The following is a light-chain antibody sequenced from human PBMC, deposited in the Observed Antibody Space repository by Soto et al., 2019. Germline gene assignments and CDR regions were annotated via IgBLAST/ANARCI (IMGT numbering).Light chain of an antibody. CDR3: QQYGSSPPLT. J-gene: IGKJ4*01. V-gene: IGKV3-20*01. CDR1: QSVSSS. CDR2: GAS. Sequence: EIVLTQSPGTLSLSPGERATLPCRASQSVSSSLAWYQQKPGQAPRLLIYGASSRATGIPDRFSGSGSGTDFTLTISRLEPEDFAVYYCQQYGSSPPLTFGGGAKVEIK.